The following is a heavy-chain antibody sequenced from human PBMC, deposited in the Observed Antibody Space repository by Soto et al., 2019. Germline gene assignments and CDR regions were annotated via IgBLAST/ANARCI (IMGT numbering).Heavy chain of an antibody. J-gene: IGHJ4*02. V-gene: IGHV4-34*01. CDR1: GGSFSGYY. D-gene: IGHD6-6*01. CDR2: INPSGST. CDR3: ARGRDAARCNYDY. Sequence: QVQLQQWGAGLLKPSETLSLTCAVYGGSFSGYYWSWIRQRPGKGLAWFGEINPSGSTNYNPSLKSRVTISVDTSKNQFSLKLRSVTAADTAVYYCARGRDAARCNYDYWGQGPLVTVSS.